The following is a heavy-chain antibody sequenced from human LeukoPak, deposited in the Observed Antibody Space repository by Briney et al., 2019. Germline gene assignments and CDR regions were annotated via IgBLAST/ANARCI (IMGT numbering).Heavy chain of an antibody. J-gene: IGHJ5*02. V-gene: IGHV1-18*01. CDR2: ISAYNGNT. CDR3: ARDRGIVVVPAAMEFDP. Sequence: ASVKVSCKASGYTFTSYGISWVRQAPGQGLEWMGWISAYNGNTSYAQKLQGRVTMTTDTSTSTAYMELRSLRSDDTAVYYCARDRGIVVVPAAMEFDPWGQGTLVTVSS. D-gene: IGHD2-2*01. CDR1: GYTFTSYG.